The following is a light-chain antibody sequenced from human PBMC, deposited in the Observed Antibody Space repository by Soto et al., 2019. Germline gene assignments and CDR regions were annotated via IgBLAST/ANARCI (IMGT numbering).Light chain of an antibody. CDR2: AAS. J-gene: IGKJ5*01. CDR1: QSISSY. V-gene: IGKV1-39*01. Sequence: IMLTQSPSSLSASVGDRVTITCRASQSISSYLNWYQQKPGKAPKLLIYAASSLQSGVPSRFSGSGSGTDFTLTISSLQPEDFATYYCQQSYSAGYTFGQGTRLEIK. CDR3: QQSYSAGYT.